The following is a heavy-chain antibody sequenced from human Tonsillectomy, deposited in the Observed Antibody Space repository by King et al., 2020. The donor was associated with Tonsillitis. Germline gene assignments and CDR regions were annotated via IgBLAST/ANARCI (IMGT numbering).Heavy chain of an antibody. Sequence: QLQESGPGLVKPSETLSLTCTVSGGSISISSYYWGCIRQPPGKGLEWIGSIYYSGSTYYNPSLKSRVTISVDTSKNPFSLKRRSVTAADTAVYYCARPSSYDSSGYRSNWFDPWGQGTLVTVSS. CDR1: GGSISISSYY. CDR2: IYYSGST. CDR3: ARPSSYDSSGYRSNWFDP. J-gene: IGHJ5*02. D-gene: IGHD3-22*01. V-gene: IGHV4-39*01.